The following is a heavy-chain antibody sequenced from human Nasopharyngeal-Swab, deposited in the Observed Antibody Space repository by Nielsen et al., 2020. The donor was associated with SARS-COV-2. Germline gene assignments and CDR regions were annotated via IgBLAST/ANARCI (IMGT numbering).Heavy chain of an antibody. J-gene: IGHJ6*02. D-gene: IGHD6-13*01. CDR3: AKDGKRRGIAAAGTLYYCYGMDV. V-gene: IGHV3-23*01. Sequence: VRQAPGKGLEWGLAVSGSGGSTYYADSVKGRFTISRDNSKNTLYLQMNSLRAEDTAVYYCAKDGKRRGIAAAGTLYYCYGMDVWGQGTTVTVSS. CDR2: VSGSGGST.